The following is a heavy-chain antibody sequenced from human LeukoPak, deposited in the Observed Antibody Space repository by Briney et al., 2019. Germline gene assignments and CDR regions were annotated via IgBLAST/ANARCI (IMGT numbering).Heavy chain of an antibody. CDR2: ISGSGGST. CDR1: GFTFSSYA. D-gene: IGHD1-1*01. CDR3: GRDWKLDY. Sequence: GGSLRLSCAASGFTFSSYAMTWVRQAPGKGLEWVSSISGSGGSTYYADSVKGRFTISRDNSKNTLYLQMNSLRVEDTAMYYCGRDWKLDYWGQGTLVTVSS. J-gene: IGHJ4*02. V-gene: IGHV3-23*01.